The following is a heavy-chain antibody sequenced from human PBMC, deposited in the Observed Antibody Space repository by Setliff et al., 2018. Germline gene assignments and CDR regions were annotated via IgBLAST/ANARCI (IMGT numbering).Heavy chain of an antibody. CDR1: GYTFTSYG. J-gene: IGHJ3*02. CDR2: ISAYNGNT. Sequence: ASVKVSCKASGYTFTSYGISWVRQAPGQGLEWMGWISAYNGNTIYAQKLQGRVTMTTDTSTSTAYMELRSLRSDDTAVYYCARDAINPVAYAFDIWGQGTMVTVSS. V-gene: IGHV1-18*01. D-gene: IGHD2-2*02. CDR3: ARDAINPVAYAFDI.